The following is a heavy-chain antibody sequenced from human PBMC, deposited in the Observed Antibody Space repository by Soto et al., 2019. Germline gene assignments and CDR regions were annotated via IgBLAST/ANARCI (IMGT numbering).Heavy chain of an antibody. V-gene: IGHV4-4*02. Sequence: QVQLQESGPGLVKPSGTLSLTCAVSGGSISSSNWWSWVRQPPGKGLEWIGEIYHSGSTNYNPSLKSRVTIAVDKSKNQFSLKLSSVTAADTAVYYCARMVLVPAAMQGTSYWGQGTLVTVSS. CDR2: IYHSGST. CDR3: ARMVLVPAAMQGTSY. D-gene: IGHD2-2*01. J-gene: IGHJ4*02. CDR1: GGSISSSNW.